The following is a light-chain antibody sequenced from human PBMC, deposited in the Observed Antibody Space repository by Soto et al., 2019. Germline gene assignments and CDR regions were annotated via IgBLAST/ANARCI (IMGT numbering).Light chain of an antibody. CDR2: YVN. V-gene: IGLV2-14*01. CDR3: TSYASGSTHVV. CDR1: SSDIGGYDY. Sequence: QSALTQPASVSGSPGQWITLSCTGTSSDIGGYDYVSWYQRHPGKAPKLIIYYVNNRPSGVSNPFSGSKSGNTASLTISGLQAEDAANYYCTSYASGSTHVVFGGGTKVTVL. J-gene: IGLJ2*01.